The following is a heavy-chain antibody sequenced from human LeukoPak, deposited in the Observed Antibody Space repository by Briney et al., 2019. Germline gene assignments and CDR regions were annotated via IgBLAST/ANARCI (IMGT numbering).Heavy chain of an antibody. CDR3: ARDRLGDSYRWDAFDI. CDR2: ISSSSSYI. Sequence: PGGSLRLSCAASGFTFSSYSMNWVRQAPGKGLEWVSSISSSSSYIYYADSVKGRFTISRDNAKNSLYLQMNSLRAEDTAVYYCARDRLGDSYRWDAFDIWGQGTMVTVSS. V-gene: IGHV3-21*01. CDR1: GFTFSSYS. D-gene: IGHD3-16*01. J-gene: IGHJ3*02.